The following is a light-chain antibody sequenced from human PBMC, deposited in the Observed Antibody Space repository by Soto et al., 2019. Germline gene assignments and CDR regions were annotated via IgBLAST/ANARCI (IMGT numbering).Light chain of an antibody. V-gene: IGKV4-1*01. CDR1: QRVLYSPNNKNY. CDR2: WAS. J-gene: IGKJ2*01. CDR3: QQYYSTPYT. Sequence: DIVMTQSPDSLAVSLGQRATINCKSSQRVLYSPNNKNYLAWYQQKPGQPPKLLIYWASTRESGVPDRFSGSVSGTDFTLTIGGLQVEDGAVYYCQQYYSTPYTFGQGTKLDIK.